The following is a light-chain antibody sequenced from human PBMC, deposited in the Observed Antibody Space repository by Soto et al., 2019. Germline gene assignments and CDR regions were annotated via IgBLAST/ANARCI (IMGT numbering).Light chain of an antibody. CDR3: QQFDSYPRT. J-gene: IGKJ1*01. Sequence: AIQLTQSPSSLSASVGDRVTITCRASQGISSALAWYQQKPRKTPQVLIYDASSLERGVPSRFSGSGSGTEFTLTISSLQPEDFATYHCQQFDSYPRTFDQGTKVEIK. CDR1: QGISSA. CDR2: DAS. V-gene: IGKV1-13*02.